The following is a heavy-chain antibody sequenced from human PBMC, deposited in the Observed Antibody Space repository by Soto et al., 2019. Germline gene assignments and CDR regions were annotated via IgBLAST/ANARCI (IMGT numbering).Heavy chain of an antibody. V-gene: IGHV3-9*01. CDR1: GFNFEDYG. Sequence: EVQLVESGGGLVQPGRSLRLSCRDSGFNFEDYGMHWVRQAPGKGLEWVSSISWNSEDTGYADSVRGRFTTSRDNAKNSLYLAMNSLGPEDTALYFCGKGIPPEQWGQGTQVTVSS. D-gene: IGHD2-21*01. CDR2: ISWNSEDT. J-gene: IGHJ4*02. CDR3: GKGIPPEQ.